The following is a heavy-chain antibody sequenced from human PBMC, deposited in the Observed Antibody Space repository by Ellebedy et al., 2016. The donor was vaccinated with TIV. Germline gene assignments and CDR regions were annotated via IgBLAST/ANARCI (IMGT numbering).Heavy chain of an antibody. CDR2: INTDGRTT. CDR1: GFTFSSYW. D-gene: IGHD1-26*01. Sequence: GGSLRLSCAASGFTFSSYWMHWVRQAPGKGLEWVAHINTDGRTTNYAGSVKGRVTISRDNAKDTLYLQMSSLRAEDTAVYYCARYGRTGSYSYVDFWGQGSLVTVSS. V-gene: IGHV3-74*01. CDR3: ARYGRTGSYSYVDF. J-gene: IGHJ4*02.